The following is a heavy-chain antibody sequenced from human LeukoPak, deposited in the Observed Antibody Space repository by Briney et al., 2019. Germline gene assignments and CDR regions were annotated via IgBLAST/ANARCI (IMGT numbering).Heavy chain of an antibody. Sequence: GGSLRLSCAASGFTFSTYAMHWVRQAPGKGLEWVAVISHDGNNKYFAGSVKGRFTISRDNSKNTLYLQMNSLRAEDTAVFYCAKDREDYCGGDCSFDYWGRGTLVTVSS. CDR3: AKDREDYCGGDCSFDY. J-gene: IGHJ4*02. V-gene: IGHV3-30*18. CDR2: ISHDGNNK. D-gene: IGHD2-21*02. CDR1: GFTFSTYA.